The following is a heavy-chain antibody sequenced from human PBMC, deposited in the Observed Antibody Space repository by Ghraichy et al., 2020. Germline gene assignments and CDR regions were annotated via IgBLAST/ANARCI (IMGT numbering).Heavy chain of an antibody. J-gene: IGHJ4*02. D-gene: IGHD2-2*01. CDR1: GFTFSSYS. CDR3: ARDGGIGSTSALRFDY. V-gene: IGHV3-21*01. Sequence: GGSLRLSCAASGFTFSSYSMNWVRQAPGKGLEWVSCISSSSSYIYYADSVKGRFTISRDNAKNSLYLQMNSLRAEDTAVYYCARDGGIGSTSALRFDYWGQGTLVTVSS. CDR2: ISSSSSYI.